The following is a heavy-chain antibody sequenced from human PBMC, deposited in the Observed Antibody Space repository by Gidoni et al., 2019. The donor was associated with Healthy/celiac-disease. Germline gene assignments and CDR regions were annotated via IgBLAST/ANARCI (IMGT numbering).Heavy chain of an antibody. CDR2: IYYSGST. V-gene: IGHV4-31*03. CDR3: ARVVVAATGKFCWFDP. D-gene: IGHD2-15*01. J-gene: IGHJ5*02. Sequence: LTCTVSGGSISSGGYYWSWIRQHPGKGLEWIGYIYYSGSTYYNPSLKSRVTISVDTSKNQFSLKLSSLTAADTAVYYCARVVVAATGKFCWFDPWGQGTLVTVSS. CDR1: GGSISSGGYY.